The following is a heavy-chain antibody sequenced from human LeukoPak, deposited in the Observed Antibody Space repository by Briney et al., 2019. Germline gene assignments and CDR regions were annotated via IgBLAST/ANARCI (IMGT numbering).Heavy chain of an antibody. CDR2: ISYDGRKM. D-gene: IGHD1-26*01. J-gene: IGHJ4*02. Sequence: PGRSLRLSCVASGFTFIDYGIHWVRQAPGKGLEWVAVISYDGRKMKYADSVKGRFTISRDNSKDTLSLHMNTLRTEDTAVYYCARHLGPIGSYYAPLDCWGQGTLVTVSS. V-gene: IGHV3-30*03. CDR1: GFTFIDYG. CDR3: ARHLGPIGSYYAPLDC.